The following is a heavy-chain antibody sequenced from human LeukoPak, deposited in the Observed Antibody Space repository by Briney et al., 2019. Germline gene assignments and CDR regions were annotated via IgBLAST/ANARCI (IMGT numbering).Heavy chain of an antibody. J-gene: IGHJ4*02. CDR3: ARDPPFIIGTTFFDY. V-gene: IGHV3-23*01. CDR1: GFTFSSYA. CDR2: VSGSGGST. Sequence: GGSLRLSCVTSGFTFSSYAMSWVRQAPGKGLEWVAGVSGSGGSTYYADSVKGRFTISRDNAKNSLYLQMNSLRAEDTAVYYCARDPPFIIGTTFFDYWGQGTLVTVSS. D-gene: IGHD1-20*01.